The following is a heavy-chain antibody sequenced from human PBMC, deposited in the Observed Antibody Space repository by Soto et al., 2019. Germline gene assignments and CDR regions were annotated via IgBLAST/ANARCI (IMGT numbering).Heavy chain of an antibody. J-gene: IGHJ4*02. CDR2: IFHDGTT. V-gene: IGHV4-4*02. CDR3: AAPRGDYFDS. D-gene: IGHD3-10*01. Sequence: SETLSLTCAVSGGSISSGDWWSWVRQPPGERLEWIGEIFHDGTTNYNPSLNSRVTISVDKSKNQFSLKLTSVTAADTAVYYCAAPRGDYFDSWGQGTLVTVSS. CDR1: GGSISSGDW.